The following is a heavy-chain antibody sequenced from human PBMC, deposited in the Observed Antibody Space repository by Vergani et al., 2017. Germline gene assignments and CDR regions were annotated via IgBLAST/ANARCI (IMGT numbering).Heavy chain of an antibody. CDR1: GFRFSDYS. Sequence: HVQMVESGGGVVQPGRSLRLSCAVSGFRFSDYSMHWVRQAPGRGLELVALISYDGDTTYYEDSVKGRFTISRDNSKNTLFLQMHSLRVEDTALYYCAKFPLNITTPDRGDFWGQGSLVTVSS. CDR2: ISYDGDTT. D-gene: IGHD1-1*01. J-gene: IGHJ4*02. V-gene: IGHV3-30*18. CDR3: AKFPLNITTPDRGDF.